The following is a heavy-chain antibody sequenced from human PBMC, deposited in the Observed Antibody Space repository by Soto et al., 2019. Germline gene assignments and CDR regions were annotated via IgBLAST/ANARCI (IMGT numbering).Heavy chain of an antibody. V-gene: IGHV3-15*07. J-gene: IGHJ6*02. CDR2: IKSKTDGGTT. CDR3: TTPAYSSSWYYYYYGMDV. Sequence: GGSLRLSCAASGFTFSNAWMNWVRQAPGKGLEWVGRIKSKTDGGTTDYAAPVKGRFTISRDDSKNTLYLQMNSLKTEDTAMYYCTTPAYSSSWYYYYYGMDVWGQGTTVTVSS. D-gene: IGHD6-13*01. CDR1: GFTFSNAW.